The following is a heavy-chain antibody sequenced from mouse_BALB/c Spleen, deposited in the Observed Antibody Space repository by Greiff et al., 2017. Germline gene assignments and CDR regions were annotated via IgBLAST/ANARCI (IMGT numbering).Heavy chain of an antibody. Sequence: EVQLLQSGPDLVKPGASVKISCKASGFSFTGYNMNWVQQSDGKSLEWIGNIDPYYGGTSYKQKFKGRATLTVDKSSCTAYMQLKSLTSEDSAVYCCASVSGRGNYWFDVWGAGTLVTVSA. J-gene: IGHJ3*01. V-gene: IGHV1-39*01. D-gene: IGHD6-1*01. CDR1: GFSFTGYN. CDR3: ASVSGRGNYWFDV. CDR2: IDPYYGGT.